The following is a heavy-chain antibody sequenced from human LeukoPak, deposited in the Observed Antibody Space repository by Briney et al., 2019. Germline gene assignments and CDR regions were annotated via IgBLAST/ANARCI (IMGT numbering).Heavy chain of an antibody. CDR1: GGSISSSSYY. CDR2: IYYSGST. V-gene: IGHV4-39*07. CDR3: AREMYDSAGYRVSYFDY. D-gene: IGHD3-22*01. Sequence: SETLSLTCTVSGGSISSSSYYWGWIRQPPGKGLEWIGSIYYSGSTYYNPSLKGRVTISVDTSKNQFSLRLSSVTAADTAVYYCAREMYDSAGYRVSYFDYWGQGILVTVSS. J-gene: IGHJ4*02.